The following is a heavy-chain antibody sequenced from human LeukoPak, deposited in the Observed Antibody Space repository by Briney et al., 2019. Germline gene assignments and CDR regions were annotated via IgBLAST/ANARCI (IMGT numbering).Heavy chain of an antibody. CDR2: ISSSSSTI. CDR1: GFTFSSYS. Sequence: GGSLRLSRAASGFTFSSYSMNWVRQAPGKGLEWVSYISSSSSTIYYADSVKGRFTISRDNAKNSLYLQMNSLRAEDTAVYYCAREQQWLVSTGMDVWGQGTTVTVSS. J-gene: IGHJ6*02. CDR3: AREQQWLVSTGMDV. D-gene: IGHD6-19*01. V-gene: IGHV3-48*04.